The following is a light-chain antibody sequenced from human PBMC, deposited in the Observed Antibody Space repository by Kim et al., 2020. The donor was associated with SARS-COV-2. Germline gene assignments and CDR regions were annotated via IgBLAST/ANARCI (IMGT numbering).Light chain of an antibody. V-gene: IGKV3-20*01. CDR2: GAS. CDR3: QQYGSSPFT. Sequence: EIVLTQSPGTLSLSPGERATLPCRASQSVSSTYLAWYQQKPGQAPRLLIYGASSRATGIPDRFSGSGSGTDFTLTISRLEPEDFAEYYCQQYGSSPFTFGQGTKLEI. CDR1: QSVSSTY. J-gene: IGKJ2*01.